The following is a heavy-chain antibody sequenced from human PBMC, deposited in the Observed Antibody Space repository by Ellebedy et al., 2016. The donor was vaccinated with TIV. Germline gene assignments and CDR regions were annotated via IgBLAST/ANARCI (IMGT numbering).Heavy chain of an antibody. CDR2: VSAYSGNT. D-gene: IGHD3-10*01. CDR3: ARYSGSGTYYRNGMDV. CDR1: CYTFIDYG. V-gene: IGHV1-18*01. J-gene: IGHJ6*02. Sequence: AASVKVSCKSSCYTFIDYGISWVRQAPGQGLDWMGWVSAYSGNTNYADNLQGRVTMTTDTSTDTAYMELRSLRSDDTAVYYCARYSGSGTYYRNGMDVWGQGTTVTVSS.